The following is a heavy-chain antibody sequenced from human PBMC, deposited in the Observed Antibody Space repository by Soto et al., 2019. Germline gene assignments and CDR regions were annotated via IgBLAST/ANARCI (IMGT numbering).Heavy chain of an antibody. D-gene: IGHD6-19*01. CDR1: GGTFSSYT. CDR2: IIPILGIA. Sequence: SVKVSCKASGGTFSSYTISWVRQAPGQGLEWMGRIIPILGIANYAQKFQGRVTITADKSTSTAYMELSSLRSEDTAVYYCARDGEYSSGWYGEVSYYYYMDVWGKGTTVTVSS. J-gene: IGHJ6*03. V-gene: IGHV1-69*04. CDR3: ARDGEYSSGWYGEVSYYYYMDV.